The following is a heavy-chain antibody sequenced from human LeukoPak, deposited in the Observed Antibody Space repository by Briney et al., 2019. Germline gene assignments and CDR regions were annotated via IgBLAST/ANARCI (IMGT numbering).Heavy chain of an antibody. CDR3: ARDSSRYNWFDP. CDR2: ISSNSNYI. V-gene: IGHV3-21*01. CDR1: GFTFSSYS. Sequence: PGGSLRLSCAASGFTFSSYSMNWVRQAPGKGLEWVSSISSNSNYIYYADSVKGRFTISRDNAKNSLYLQMDSLRAEDTAVYYCARDSSRYNWFDPWGQGTLVTVSS. D-gene: IGHD6-13*01. J-gene: IGHJ5*02.